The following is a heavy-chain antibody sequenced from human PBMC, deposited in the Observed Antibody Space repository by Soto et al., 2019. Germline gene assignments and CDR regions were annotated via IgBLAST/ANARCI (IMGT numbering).Heavy chain of an antibody. CDR2: IIPILGIA. Sequence: SVKVSCKASGGTFSSYTISWVRQAPGQGLEWMGRIIPILGIANYAQKFQGRVTITADKSTSTAYMELSSLRSEDTAVYYCARSLDYDILTGYKNSNYYYYYMDVWGKGTTVTVSS. CDR1: GGTFSSYT. J-gene: IGHJ6*03. CDR3: ARSLDYDILTGYKNSNYYYYYMDV. V-gene: IGHV1-69*02. D-gene: IGHD3-9*01.